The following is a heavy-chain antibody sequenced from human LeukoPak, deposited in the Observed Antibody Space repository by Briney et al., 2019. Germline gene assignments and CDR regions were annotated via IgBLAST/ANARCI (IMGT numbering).Heavy chain of an antibody. V-gene: IGHV4-39*07. CDR3: ARHVWWSGSYAGYFDY. Sequence: SETLSLTCTVSGGSISSTSYYWGWIRQPPGKGLEWIGSIYYSGSTYYNPSLKSRVTISIDTSKNQFSLKLSSVTAADTAVYYCARHVWWSGSYAGYFDYWGQGTLVTVSS. J-gene: IGHJ4*02. CDR2: IYYSGST. D-gene: IGHD1-26*01. CDR1: GGSISSTSYY.